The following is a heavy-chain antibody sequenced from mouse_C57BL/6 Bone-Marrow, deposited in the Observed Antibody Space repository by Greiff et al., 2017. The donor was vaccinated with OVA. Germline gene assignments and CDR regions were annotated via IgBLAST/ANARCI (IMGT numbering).Heavy chain of an antibody. CDR2: IYPRSGNT. Sequence: VMLVESGAELARPGASVKLSCKASGYTFTSYGISWVKQRPGQGLEWIGEIYPRSGNTYYNEKFKGKATLTADKSSSTAYMELRSLTSEDSAVYFCARYYYGSSSWFAYWGQGTLVTVSA. V-gene: IGHV1-81*01. J-gene: IGHJ3*01. D-gene: IGHD1-1*01. CDR3: ARYYYGSSSWFAY. CDR1: GYTFTSYG.